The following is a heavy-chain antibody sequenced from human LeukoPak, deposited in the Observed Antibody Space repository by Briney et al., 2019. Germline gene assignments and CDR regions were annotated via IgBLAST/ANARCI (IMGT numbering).Heavy chain of an antibody. Sequence: GGSLRLSCAASGFICSDYHMSWIRQAPGEGLEWVSYITTSGNVIYYADSVRGRFTISRDNAKKSLYLQMNSLRAEDTSVYFCARAAPAASILHFDYWGRGTLVTVSS. J-gene: IGHJ4*02. D-gene: IGHD6-13*01. CDR3: ARAAPAASILHFDY. CDR1: GFICSDYH. CDR2: ITTSGNVI. V-gene: IGHV3-11*04.